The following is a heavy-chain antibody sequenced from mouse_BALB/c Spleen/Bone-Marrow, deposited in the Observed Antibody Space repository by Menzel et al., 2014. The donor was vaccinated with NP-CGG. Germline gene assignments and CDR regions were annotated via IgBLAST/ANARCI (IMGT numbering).Heavy chain of an antibody. Sequence: QVQLQQSGAELVKPGASVKLSCKASGYTFTNYYIYWVKQRPGQGLEWIGGINPSNGGTKFNEKFKNKATLTIDKSSSPAYIQLSSLTCEYSAVHYSSRHYYSTPYYAMDYWGRGTSVTVSS. CDR2: INPSNGGT. D-gene: IGHD1-1*01. CDR1: GYTFTNYY. V-gene: IGHV1S81*02. CDR3: SRHYYSTPYYAMDY. J-gene: IGHJ4*01.